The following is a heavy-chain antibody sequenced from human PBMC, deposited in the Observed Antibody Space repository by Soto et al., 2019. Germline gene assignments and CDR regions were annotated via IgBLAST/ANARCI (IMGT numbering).Heavy chain of an antibody. D-gene: IGHD2-15*01. CDR3: AGAASLYCSGGSCYLADGRGLCAP. V-gene: IGHV1-2*02. J-gene: IGHJ5*02. Sequence: QVQLVQSGAEVKKPGASVKVSCKASGYTFTGYYMHWVRQAPGQGLEWMGWINPNSGGTNYAQKLQGGATMTRDPSISTAYVALSRLRSEATAVYYWAGAASLYCSGGSCYLADGRGLCAPWGQGPRVTVSS. CDR1: GYTFTGYY. CDR2: INPNSGGT.